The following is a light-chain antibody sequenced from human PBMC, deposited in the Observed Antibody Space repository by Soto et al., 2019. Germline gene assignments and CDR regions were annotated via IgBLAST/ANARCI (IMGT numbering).Light chain of an antibody. CDR3: QQYQSWPPRT. Sequence: DIQMTQSPSSLSASVGDRVTITCRASQSISTYLNWYQQKPGKAPKVLIYATSSLHSGFPSRFSGSGSETEFTLTISSLQSEDFAVYYCQQYQSWPPRTFGQGTEVEIK. V-gene: IGKV1-39*01. CDR2: ATS. J-gene: IGKJ1*01. CDR1: QSISTY.